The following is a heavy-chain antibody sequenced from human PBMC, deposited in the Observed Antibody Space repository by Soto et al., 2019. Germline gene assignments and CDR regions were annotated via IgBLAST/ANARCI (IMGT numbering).Heavy chain of an antibody. J-gene: IGHJ6*02. Sequence: ASVKVSCKASGYTFTGYYMHWVRQAPGQGLEWMGWINPNSGGTNYAQKFQGWVTMTRDTSISTAYMELSRLRSDDTAVYYCARGRPLGGAIYGMDVWGQGTTVTVSS. CDR2: INPNSGGT. CDR3: ARGRPLGGAIYGMDV. D-gene: IGHD3-16*01. V-gene: IGHV1-2*04. CDR1: GYTFTGYY.